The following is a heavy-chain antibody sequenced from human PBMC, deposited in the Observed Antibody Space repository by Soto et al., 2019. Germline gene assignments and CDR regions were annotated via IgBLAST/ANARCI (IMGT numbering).Heavy chain of an antibody. CDR3: ASSPDYDFWSGSPYYFGY. CDR1: GGSISSYY. J-gene: IGHJ4*02. V-gene: IGHV4-59*01. Sequence: PSETLSLTCTVSGGSISSYYGSWIRQHPGKGLEWIGYIYYSGSTNYNPSLKSRVAISVDTSKNQFSLKLSSVTAADTAVYYCASSPDYDFWSGSPYYFGYRGQGTLVTVSS. D-gene: IGHD3-3*01. CDR2: IYYSGST.